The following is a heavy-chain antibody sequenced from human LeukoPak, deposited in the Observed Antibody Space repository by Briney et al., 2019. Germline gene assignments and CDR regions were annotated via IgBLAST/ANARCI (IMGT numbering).Heavy chain of an antibody. J-gene: IGHJ4*02. D-gene: IGHD5-24*01. CDR2: IIPILGIA. Sequence: ASVKVSCKASGGTFSSYAISWVRQAPGQGLEWMGRIIPILGIANYAQKFQGRVTITADKSTSTAYMELSSLRSEDTAVYYCAREQAEMGFDYWGQGTLVTVSS. V-gene: IGHV1-69*04. CDR1: GGTFSSYA. CDR3: AREQAEMGFDY.